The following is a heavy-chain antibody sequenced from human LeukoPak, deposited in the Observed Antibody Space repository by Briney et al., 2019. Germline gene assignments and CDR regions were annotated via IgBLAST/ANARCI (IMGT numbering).Heavy chain of an antibody. V-gene: IGHV3-23*01. J-gene: IGHJ4*02. CDR2: ISGSDGTS. CDR1: GFTFNSLA. Sequence: GGSLRLSCAASGFTFNSLAMNWVRQAPGKGLEWVSSISGSDGTSHYADFVKGRFTISRDNSKNTLYLQMNSLRAEDTAAYYCAKSLGVGAYTRYKGFDQWGQGTLVVVSS. D-gene: IGHD1-26*01. CDR3: AKSLGVGAYTRYKGFDQ.